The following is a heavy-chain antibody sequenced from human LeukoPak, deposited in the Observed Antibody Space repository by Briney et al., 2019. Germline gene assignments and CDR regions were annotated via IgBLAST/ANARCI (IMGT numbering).Heavy chain of an antibody. D-gene: IGHD5-18*01. CDR3: ARHLKTDMVKAHFDY. J-gene: IGHJ4*02. V-gene: IGHV4-59*08. CDR1: GGSISYYY. Sequence: SEALSLTCTVSGGSISYYYWSWIRQPPGKGLEWIGYIYYSGTTNYNPSPKSRVTISVDTSKNQFSLKLSSVTAADTAVYYCARHLKTDMVKAHFDYWGQGTLVTVSS. CDR2: IYYSGTT.